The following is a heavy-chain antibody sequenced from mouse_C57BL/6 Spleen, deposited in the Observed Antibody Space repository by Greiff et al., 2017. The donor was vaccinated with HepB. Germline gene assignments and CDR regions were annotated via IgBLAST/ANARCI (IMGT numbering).Heavy chain of an antibody. CDR2: ISDGGSYT. D-gene: IGHD3-3*01. CDR1: GFTFSSYA. CDR3: ARRRGRDWYFDV. Sequence: EVQGVESGGGLVKPGGSLKLSCAASGFTFSSYAMSWVRQTPEKRLEWVATISDGGSYTYYPDNVKGRFTISRDNAKNNLYLQMSHLKSEDTAMYYCARRRGRDWYFDVWGTGTTVTVSS. J-gene: IGHJ1*03. V-gene: IGHV5-4*03.